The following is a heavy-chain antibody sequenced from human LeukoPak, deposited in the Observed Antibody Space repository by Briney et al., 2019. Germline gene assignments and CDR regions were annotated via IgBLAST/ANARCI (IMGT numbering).Heavy chain of an antibody. CDR2: IYYSGST. V-gene: IGHV4-39*01. CDR1: GGSISSSSYY. CDR3: ARPIRGYYYSYMYV. Sequence: SEALSLTCTVSGGSISSSSYYWGWIRQPPGKGLEWIGSIYYSGSTYYNPSLKSRVTISVDTSKNQFSLKLSSVTAADTAVYYCARPIRGYYYSYMYVWAKGTTVTVSS. J-gene: IGHJ6*03.